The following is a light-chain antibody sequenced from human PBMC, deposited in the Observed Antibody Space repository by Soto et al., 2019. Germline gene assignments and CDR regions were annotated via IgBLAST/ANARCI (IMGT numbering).Light chain of an antibody. CDR1: QSVSSSY. Sequence: EIVMTQSPATLSVSPGERATLSCRASQSVSSSYLAWYQQKPGQAPRLLIYGASNRATGIPDRFSGSGSGTDFTLTISRLEPEDFAVYYCQQYGSSPLTFGQGTKV. CDR3: QQYGSSPLT. CDR2: GAS. V-gene: IGKV3-20*01. J-gene: IGKJ1*01.